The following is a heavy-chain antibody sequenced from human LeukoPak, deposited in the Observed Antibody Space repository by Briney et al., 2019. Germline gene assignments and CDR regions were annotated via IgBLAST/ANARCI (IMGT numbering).Heavy chain of an antibody. Sequence: PAETLSLTCAVSGASISGSGYDWGWLRQPRGKGLEWIGNIYYSGSTYYNASLQTPVTISIAMSKNEFSLRLNSVTAADTAMYYCAKSGGYGLIDYWGQGTLVTVSS. CDR2: IYYSGST. D-gene: IGHD1-26*01. CDR1: GASISGSGYD. V-gene: IGHV4-39*01. J-gene: IGHJ4*02. CDR3: AKSGGYGLIDY.